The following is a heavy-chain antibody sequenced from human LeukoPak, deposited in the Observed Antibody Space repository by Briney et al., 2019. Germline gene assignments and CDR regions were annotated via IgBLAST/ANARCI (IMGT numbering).Heavy chain of an antibody. Sequence: GGSLRLSCTASGFTFSSHSMSWVRQAPGKGLEWVANIKEDGSEKYYVDSVKGRFTISRDDAKNSLYLQMNSLRAEDTAVYYCARGSGWFFYWGQGTLFTVSS. CDR1: GFTFSSHS. V-gene: IGHV3-7*01. J-gene: IGHJ4*02. CDR2: IKEDGSEK. D-gene: IGHD6-19*01. CDR3: ARGSGWFFY.